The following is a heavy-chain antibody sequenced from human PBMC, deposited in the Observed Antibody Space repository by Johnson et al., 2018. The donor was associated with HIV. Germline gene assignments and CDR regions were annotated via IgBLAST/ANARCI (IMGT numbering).Heavy chain of an antibody. CDR3: ATYSSSWYKGGYAFDI. D-gene: IGHD6-13*01. V-gene: IGHV3-30-3*01. Sequence: VESGGGVVQPGRSLRLSCAASGFTFSSYAMHWVRQAPGKGLEWVAVISYDGSNKYYADSVKGRFTISRDNSKNTLYLQMNSLRAEDTAVYYCATYSSSWYKGGYAFDIWGQGTMVTVSS. J-gene: IGHJ3*02. CDR1: GFTFSSYA. CDR2: ISYDGSNK.